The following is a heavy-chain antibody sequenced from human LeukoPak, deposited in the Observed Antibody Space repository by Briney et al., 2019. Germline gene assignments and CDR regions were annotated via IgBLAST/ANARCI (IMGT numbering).Heavy chain of an antibody. CDR3: ARADFIDAGPYVIAP. V-gene: IGHV1-2*02. D-gene: IGHD3-3*01. CDR1: GYTFTDYY. J-gene: IGHJ5*02. CDR2: INTKPGRT. Sequence: ASVRVSCKTSGYTFTDYYIHWVRQAPGQGLEWMGWINTKPGRTSFARRFQGRVTLTRDPSITTVYMDMAWLTSDDTAIYFCARADFIDAGPYVIAPWGQGTLVTVSS.